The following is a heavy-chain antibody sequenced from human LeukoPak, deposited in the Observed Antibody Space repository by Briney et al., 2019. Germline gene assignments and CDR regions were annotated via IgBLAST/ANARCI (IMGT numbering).Heavy chain of an antibody. Sequence: SETLSLTCTVSGGSISSSSHSWGWIHQPPGKGLEWTGTIYYTGRTYYNPSLESRLTISVDTSKNQFSLKLTSVTAADTAIYYCAQSLGSGNWIGNWFDPWGQGTLVTVSS. CDR1: GGSISSSSHS. J-gene: IGHJ5*02. CDR2: IYYTGRT. CDR3: AQSLGSGNWIGNWFDP. D-gene: IGHD1-1*01. V-gene: IGHV4-39*01.